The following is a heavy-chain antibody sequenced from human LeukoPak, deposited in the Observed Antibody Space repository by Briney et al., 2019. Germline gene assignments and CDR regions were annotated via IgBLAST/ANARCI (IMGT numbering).Heavy chain of an antibody. V-gene: IGHV1-69*13. D-gene: IGHD5-24*01. Sequence: SVKVSCKASGGTFSSYAISWVRQAPGQGLEWMGGIIPIFGTANYAQKFQGRVTITADESTSTAYMELSGLRSEDTAVYYCARGWLRVSGYYYYMDVWGKGTTVTVSS. CDR1: GGTFSSYA. CDR2: IIPIFGTA. CDR3: ARGWLRVSGYYYYMDV. J-gene: IGHJ6*03.